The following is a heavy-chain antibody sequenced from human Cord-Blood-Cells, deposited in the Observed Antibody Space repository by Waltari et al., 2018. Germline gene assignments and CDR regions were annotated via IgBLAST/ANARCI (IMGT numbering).Heavy chain of an antibody. V-gene: IGHV3-73*02. CDR1: GFTFSGSA. Sequence: EVQLVESGGGLVQPGWSRKLSCAASGFTFSGSAMHWVRQASGKGLEWVGRIRSKANSYATAYAASVKGRFTISRDDSKNTAYLQMNSLKTEDTAVYYCTSTTVINAFDIWGQGTMVTVSS. CDR3: TSTTVINAFDI. J-gene: IGHJ3*02. D-gene: IGHD4-17*01. CDR2: IRSKANSYAT.